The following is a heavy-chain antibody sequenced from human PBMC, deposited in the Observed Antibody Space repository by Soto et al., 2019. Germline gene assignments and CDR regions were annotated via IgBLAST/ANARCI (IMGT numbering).Heavy chain of an antibody. Sequence: QVQLVESGGGVVQPGRSLRLSCAASGFTFSSYGMHWVRQAPGKGLEWVAVISYDGSNKYYADSVKGRFIISRDNSKNTLYLQMNSLRAEDTAVYYCAKDHGDYGQWYFDLWGRGTLVTVSS. V-gene: IGHV3-30*18. CDR1: GFTFSSYG. J-gene: IGHJ2*01. CDR3: AKDHGDYGQWYFDL. D-gene: IGHD4-17*01. CDR2: ISYDGSNK.